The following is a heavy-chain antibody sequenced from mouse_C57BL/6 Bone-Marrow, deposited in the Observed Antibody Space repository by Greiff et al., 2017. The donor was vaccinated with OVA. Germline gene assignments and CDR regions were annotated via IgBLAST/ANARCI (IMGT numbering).Heavy chain of an antibody. V-gene: IGHV5-17*01. CDR3: ARGDYYEAY. J-gene: IGHJ3*01. D-gene: IGHD1-1*01. CDR1: EFTFSDYG. CDR2: ISSGSSTI. Sequence: EVKLMESGGGLVKPGGSLKLSCAASEFTFSDYGMHWVRQAPEKGLEWVAYISSGSSTIYYADTVKGRFTISRDNAKNTLFLQMTSLRSEDTAMYYCARGDYYEAYWGQGTLVTVSA.